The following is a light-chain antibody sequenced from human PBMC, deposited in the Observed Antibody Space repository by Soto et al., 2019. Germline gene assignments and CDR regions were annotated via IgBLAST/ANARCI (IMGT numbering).Light chain of an antibody. V-gene: IGLV1-44*01. Sequence: QSVVTQPPSASGTPGQRVTISCSGSSSNIGSNTVNWYQQLPGTAPKLLIYSNNQRPSGVPDRFSGSKSGTSASLAISGLQSEDEADYYCAAWDDSLNGSVVFGGGTKLIVL. CDR1: SSNIGSNT. CDR2: SNN. CDR3: AAWDDSLNGSVV. J-gene: IGLJ2*01.